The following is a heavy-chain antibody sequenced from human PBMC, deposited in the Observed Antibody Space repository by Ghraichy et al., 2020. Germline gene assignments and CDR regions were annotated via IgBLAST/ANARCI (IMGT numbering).Heavy chain of an antibody. Sequence: ASVKVSCKASGYTFTGYYMHWVRQAPGQGLEWMGWINPNSGGTNYAQKFQGRVTMTRDTSISTAYMELSRLRSDDTAVYYCARDRYESHVDYYYGMDVWGQGTTVTVSS. CDR3: ARDRYESHVDYYYGMDV. D-gene: IGHD3-22*01. J-gene: IGHJ6*02. V-gene: IGHV1-2*02. CDR1: GYTFTGYY. CDR2: INPNSGGT.